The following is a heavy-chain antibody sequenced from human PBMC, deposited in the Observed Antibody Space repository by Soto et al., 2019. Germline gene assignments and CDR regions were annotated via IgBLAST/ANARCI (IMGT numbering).Heavy chain of an antibody. CDR2: IWYDGSNK. Sequence: GGSLRLSCVASGFSFSNYGMSWVRQAPGKGLEWVAVIWYDGSNKYYADSVKGRFTISRDNSKNTLYLQMNSLRAEDTAVYYCARGDYYDRWGQGTLVTVSS. CDR1: GFSFSNYG. J-gene: IGHJ4*02. D-gene: IGHD3-22*01. V-gene: IGHV3-33*01. CDR3: ARGDYYDR.